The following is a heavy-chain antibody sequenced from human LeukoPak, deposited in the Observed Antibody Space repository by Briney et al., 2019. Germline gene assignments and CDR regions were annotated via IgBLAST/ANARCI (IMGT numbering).Heavy chain of an antibody. CDR2: IYYSGST. CDR3: ARGGSSSWSTYYYYYYMDV. D-gene: IGHD6-13*01. J-gene: IGHJ6*03. CDR1: GGSISSSSYY. Sequence: SETLSLTCTVSGGSISSSSYYWGWIRQPPGKGLEWIGSIYYSGSTYYNPSLKSRVTISVDTSKNQFSLKLSSVTAADTAVYYCARGGSSSWSTYYYYYYMDVWGKGTTVTISS. V-gene: IGHV4-39*07.